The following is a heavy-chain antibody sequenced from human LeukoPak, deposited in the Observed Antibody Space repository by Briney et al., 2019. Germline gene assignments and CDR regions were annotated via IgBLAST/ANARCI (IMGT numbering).Heavy chain of an antibody. Sequence: GGSLRLSCAASGFTVSNTFMTWVRQAPGKGLEWVSVIYSGGTTYYADSVKGRFTISRDNSKNTLYLQMNSLRGEDTAVYYCAKSRFLEWLVFDYWGQGTLVTVSS. CDR3: AKSRFLEWLVFDY. CDR1: GFTVSNTF. V-gene: IGHV3-53*05. D-gene: IGHD3-3*01. CDR2: IYSGGTT. J-gene: IGHJ4*02.